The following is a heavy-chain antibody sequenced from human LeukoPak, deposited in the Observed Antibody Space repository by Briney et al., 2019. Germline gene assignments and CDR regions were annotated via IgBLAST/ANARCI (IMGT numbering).Heavy chain of an antibody. V-gene: IGHV3-23*01. CDR3: VKDRDYGGNSRGIDYFDY. CDR1: GFDFSNYV. CDR2: ISVRGDRT. D-gene: IGHD4-23*01. Sequence: GGSLRLSCAASGFDFSNYVMDWVRQAPGKGLEWVSSISVRGDRTYYPDSVKGRFTISRDNSKHMLYLQMNTLRADDTAIYYCVKDRDYGGNSRGIDYFDYWGQGTLVTVSS. J-gene: IGHJ4*02.